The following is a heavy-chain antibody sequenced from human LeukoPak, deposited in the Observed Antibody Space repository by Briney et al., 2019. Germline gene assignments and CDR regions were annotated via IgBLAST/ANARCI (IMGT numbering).Heavy chain of an antibody. CDR3: ARAVLLSPHSDDAFDI. J-gene: IGHJ3*02. Sequence: GGSLRLSGAASGFTFSSYGMHGVRQAPGKGLEGVADIWYDGSNKYYADSVKGRFTISRDKSKNTLYLQMNSQRAEDTAVYYCARAVLLSPHSDDAFDIWGQGTMVTVSS. D-gene: IGHD3-10*01. CDR2: IWYDGSNK. CDR1: GFTFSSYG. V-gene: IGHV3-33*01.